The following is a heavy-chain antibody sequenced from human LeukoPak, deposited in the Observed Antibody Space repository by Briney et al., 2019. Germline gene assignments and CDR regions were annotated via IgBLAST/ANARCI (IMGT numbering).Heavy chain of an antibody. V-gene: IGHV5-51*01. D-gene: IGHD6-13*01. CDR2: IYPGDSDT. CDR1: GYSFTSYW. J-gene: IGHJ4*02. Sequence: GESLKISCKGSGYSFTSYWIGWVRQMPGKGLEWMGIIYPGDSDTRYSPSFQGQVTISADKSISTAYLQWSSLKASDTAMYYCARGDSCSWYGNYFDYWGQGTLVTVSS. CDR3: ARGDSCSWYGNYFDY.